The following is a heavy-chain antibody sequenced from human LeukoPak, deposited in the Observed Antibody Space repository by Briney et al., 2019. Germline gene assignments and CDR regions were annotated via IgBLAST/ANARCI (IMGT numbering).Heavy chain of an antibody. CDR3: ARERDYYDSSGYGMFYDY. D-gene: IGHD3-22*01. Sequence: PGGSLRLSCAASGFTFSSYSMNWVRQAPGKGLEWVSSISSSSSYIYYADSVKGRFTISRDNAKNSLYLQINSLRAEDTAVYYCARERDYYDSSGYGMFYDYWGQGTLVTVSS. CDR1: GFTFSSYS. J-gene: IGHJ4*02. CDR2: ISSSSSYI. V-gene: IGHV3-21*01.